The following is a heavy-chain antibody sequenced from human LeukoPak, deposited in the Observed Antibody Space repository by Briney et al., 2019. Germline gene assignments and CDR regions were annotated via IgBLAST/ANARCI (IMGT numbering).Heavy chain of an antibody. J-gene: IGHJ4*02. CDR1: GGSFSGYY. CDR3: ARAMATVTTDRKGYFDY. V-gene: IGHV4-34*01. CDR2: INHSGST. D-gene: IGHD4-17*01. Sequence: KPSETLSLTCAVYGGSFSGYYWSWIRQPPGKGLEWIGEINHSGSTNYNPSLKSRVTISVDTSKSQFSLKLSSVTAADTAVYYCARAMATVTTDRKGYFDYWGQGTLVTVSS.